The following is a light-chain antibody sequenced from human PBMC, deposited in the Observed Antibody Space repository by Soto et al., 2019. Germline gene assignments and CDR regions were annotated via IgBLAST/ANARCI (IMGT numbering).Light chain of an antibody. CDR3: QQYDNWPGT. CDR1: QSVSSN. Sequence: EIVMMQSPATLSVSPGERATLSCRAGQSVSSNLAWYQQKPGQAPRLLIYDASTRATGVPARFSGSGSGTEFTLTISSLQSEDFAVYFCQQYDNWPGTFGPGTKVDIK. J-gene: IGKJ3*01. CDR2: DAS. V-gene: IGKV3-15*01.